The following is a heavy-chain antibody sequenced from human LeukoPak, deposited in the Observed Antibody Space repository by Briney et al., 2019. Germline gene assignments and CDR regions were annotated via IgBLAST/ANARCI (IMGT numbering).Heavy chain of an antibody. CDR2: IWYDGSNQ. CDR3: AKVTDDFDNNGQYY. D-gene: IGHD3-3*01. V-gene: IGHV3-30*02. J-gene: IGHJ4*02. CDR1: GFWLSRLG. Sequence: GVSLRLSCAASGFWLSRLGMLWVRQAPGKGLEWVAFIWYDGSNQDYGASVKGWINISRDNAKKTVFSQMNSLRLEDPALYYFAKVTDDFDNNGQYYWGQGNLVTVSA.